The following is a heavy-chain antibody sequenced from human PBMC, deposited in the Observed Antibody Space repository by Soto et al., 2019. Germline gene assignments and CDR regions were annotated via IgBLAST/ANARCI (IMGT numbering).Heavy chain of an antibody. CDR1: GGTFSSYA. V-gene: IGHV1-69*01. CDR2: IIPIFGTA. Sequence: QVQLVQSGAEVKKPGSSVKVSCKASGGTFSSYAISWVRQAPGQGLEWMGGIIPIFGTANYAQKFQGRVTITADESTSTADMELSSLRSEDTAVYYCAREGDPPFKGFFDYWGQGTLVTVSS. CDR3: AREGDPPFKGFFDY. D-gene: IGHD2-21*02. J-gene: IGHJ4*02.